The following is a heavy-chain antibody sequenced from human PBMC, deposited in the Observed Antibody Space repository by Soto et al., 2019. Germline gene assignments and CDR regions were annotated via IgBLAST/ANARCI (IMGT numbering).Heavy chain of an antibody. J-gene: IGHJ5*02. CDR2: INHSGST. CDR3: ARDRMERFGELPVDP. D-gene: IGHD3-10*01. Sequence: SETLSLTCAVYGGSFSGYYWSWIRQPPGKGLEWIGEINHSGSTNYNPSLKSRVTISVDTSKNQFSLKLSSVTAADTAVYYCARDRMERFGELPVDPWGQGTLVTVSS. V-gene: IGHV4-34*01. CDR1: GGSFSGYY.